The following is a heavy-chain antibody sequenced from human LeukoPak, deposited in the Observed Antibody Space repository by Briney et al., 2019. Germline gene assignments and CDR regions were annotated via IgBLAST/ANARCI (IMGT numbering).Heavy chain of an antibody. V-gene: IGHV1-8*03. D-gene: IGHD6-19*01. J-gene: IGHJ4*02. Sequence: ASVKVSCKASGYTFTGYYMHWVRQATGQGLEWMGWMNPNSGNTGYAQKFQGRVTITRNTSISTAYMELSSLRSEDTAVYYCARDPLAVAGPNFDYWGQGTLVTVSS. CDR3: ARDPLAVAGPNFDY. CDR1: GYTFTGYY. CDR2: MNPNSGNT.